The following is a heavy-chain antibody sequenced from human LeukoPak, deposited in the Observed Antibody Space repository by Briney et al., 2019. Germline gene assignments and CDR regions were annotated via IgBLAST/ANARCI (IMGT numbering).Heavy chain of an antibody. J-gene: IGHJ4*02. CDR2: INHSGST. D-gene: IGHD2-2*01. CDR3: AREDIVVVPAAMPDY. V-gene: IGHV4-34*01. CDR1: GGSFSGYY. Sequence: SETLSLTCAVYGGSFSGYYWSWIRQPPGKGLEWIGEINHSGSTNYNPSLKSRVTISVDTSKNQFSLKLSSVTAADTAVYYCAREDIVVVPAAMPDYWGLGTLVTVSS.